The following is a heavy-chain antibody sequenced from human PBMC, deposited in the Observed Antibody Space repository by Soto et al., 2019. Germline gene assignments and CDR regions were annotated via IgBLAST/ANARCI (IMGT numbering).Heavy chain of an antibody. CDR2: IYWDDDK. J-gene: IGHJ4*02. CDR1: GFSLTTSGVG. D-gene: IGHD3-3*01. V-gene: IGHV2-5*02. Sequence: QITLNESGPTVVRPTETLTLTCRFSGFSLTTSGVGVGWVRQSPGKAPEWLALIYWDDDKRYSESLKSRLTITKDTSKNQVVPTVANLDPTDPATYYCAHRVLRTVFGLVTTTAIYFDFWGQGTPVAVSS. CDR3: AHRVLRTVFGLVTTTAIYFDF.